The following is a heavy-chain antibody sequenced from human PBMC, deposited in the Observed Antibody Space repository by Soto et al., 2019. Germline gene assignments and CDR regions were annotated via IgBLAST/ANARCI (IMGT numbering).Heavy chain of an antibody. V-gene: IGHV1-69*06. CDR1: GGTFSSYA. Sequence: SVNVSCKASGGTFSSYAISWVRQAPGQGLEWMGGIIPIFGTANYAQKFQGRVTITADKSTSTAYMELSSLRSEDTAVYYCARDEGGSYWANAFDIWGQGTMVTVSS. J-gene: IGHJ3*02. CDR3: ARDEGGSYWANAFDI. D-gene: IGHD1-26*01. CDR2: IIPIFGTA.